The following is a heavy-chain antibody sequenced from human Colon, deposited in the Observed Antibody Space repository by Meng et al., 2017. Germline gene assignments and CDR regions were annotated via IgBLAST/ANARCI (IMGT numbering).Heavy chain of an antibody. CDR3: ARVSITMVRGVISDI. Sequence: SETLSLTCTVSGGSISSYYWSWIRQPPGKGLEWIGYIYYSGSTNYNPSLKSRVTISVDTSKNQFSLKLSSVTAADTAVYYCARVSITMVRGVISDIWVQGTMVTVSS. CDR1: GGSISSYY. J-gene: IGHJ3*02. V-gene: IGHV4-59*01. CDR2: IYYSGST. D-gene: IGHD3-10*01.